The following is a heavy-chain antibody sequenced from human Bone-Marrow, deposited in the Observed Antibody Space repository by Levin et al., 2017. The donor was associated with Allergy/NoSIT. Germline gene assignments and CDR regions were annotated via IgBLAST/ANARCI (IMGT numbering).Heavy chain of an antibody. J-gene: IGHJ4*02. CDR2: IYYSGST. Sequence: PGGSLRLSCTVSGGSISSYYWSWIRQPPGKGLEWIGYIYYSGSTNYNPSLKSRVTISVDTSKNQFSLKLSSVTAADTAVYYCARWQLLGSVDYWGQGTLVTVSS. D-gene: IGHD2-15*01. V-gene: IGHV4-59*01. CDR1: GGSISSYY. CDR3: ARWQLLGSVDY.